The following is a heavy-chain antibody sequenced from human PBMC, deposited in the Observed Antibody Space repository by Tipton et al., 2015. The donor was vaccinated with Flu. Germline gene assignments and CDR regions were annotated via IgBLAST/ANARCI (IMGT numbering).Heavy chain of an antibody. V-gene: IGHV4-34*01. CDR3: ARYGSYFEY. D-gene: IGHD1-26*01. Sequence: GLVKPSETLSLTCAVYGGSFSGYYWSWIRQPPGKGLEWIGEITHSGGTNYNPSLKSRVTISGDTSKNQFSLKVSSVTAADTAVYYCARYGSYFEYWGQGTLVTVSS. CDR2: ITHSGGT. CDR1: GGSFSGYY. J-gene: IGHJ4*02.